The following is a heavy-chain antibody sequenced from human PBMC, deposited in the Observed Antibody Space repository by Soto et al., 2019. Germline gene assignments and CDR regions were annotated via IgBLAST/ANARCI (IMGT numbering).Heavy chain of an antibody. CDR2: IDHSGTT. J-gene: IGHJ3*02. CDR1: GVSISIPNW. Sequence: QVQLQESGPGLVKPSGTLSLTCAVSGVSISIPNWWAWVRQAPGKGLEWIGEIDHSGTTNYNPSLTSRVSLSLDTSKNQFSLRLTSVAAAATAVSSCARGKFYAFDIWGQGTMVTVSS. V-gene: IGHV4-4*02. CDR3: ARGKFYAFDI.